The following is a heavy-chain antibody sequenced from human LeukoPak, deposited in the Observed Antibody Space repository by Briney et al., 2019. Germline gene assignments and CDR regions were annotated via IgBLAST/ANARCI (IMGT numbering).Heavy chain of an antibody. CDR2: ISSSSSYI. CDR1: GFTFSSYK. Sequence: GGSLRLSCAASGFTFSSYKMNWVRQAPGKGLEWVSSISSSSSYIYYADSVRGRFTISGDNAKNSLYLQTNSLRAEDTAVYYCARELISSGSLDYWGQGTLVTVSS. D-gene: IGHD3-10*01. J-gene: IGHJ4*02. V-gene: IGHV3-21*01. CDR3: ARELISSGSLDY.